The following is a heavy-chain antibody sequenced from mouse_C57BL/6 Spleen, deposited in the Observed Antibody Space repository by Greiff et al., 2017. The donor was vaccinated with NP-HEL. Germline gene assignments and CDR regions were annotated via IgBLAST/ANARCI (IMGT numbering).Heavy chain of an antibody. D-gene: IGHD1-1*01. V-gene: IGHV5-17*01. CDR1: GFTFSDYG. Sequence: EVQVVESGGGLVKPGGSLKLSCAASGFTFSDYGMHWVRQAPEKGLEWVAYISSGSSTIYYADTVKGRFTISRDNAKNTLFLQMTSLRSEDTAMYYCARLYYYGSSYDWYFDVWGTGTTVTVSS. CDR3: ARLYYYGSSYDWYFDV. CDR2: ISSGSSTI. J-gene: IGHJ1*03.